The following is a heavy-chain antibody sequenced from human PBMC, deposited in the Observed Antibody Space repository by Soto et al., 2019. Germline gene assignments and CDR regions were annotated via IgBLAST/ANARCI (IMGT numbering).Heavy chain of an antibody. CDR3: ARAFAGFGAYWYFDL. CDR2: IYYSGST. J-gene: IGHJ2*01. D-gene: IGHD2-21*01. Sequence: QVQLQESGPGLVKPSETLSLTCTVSGGSMSNYYWSWIRQPPGKGLEWIGYIYYSGSTHYNPSLKSRVTMSLDTSKTQSSLTLRSVTAADTAVYYCARAFAGFGAYWYFDLWGRGTLVTVSS. V-gene: IGHV4-59*01. CDR1: GGSMSNYY.